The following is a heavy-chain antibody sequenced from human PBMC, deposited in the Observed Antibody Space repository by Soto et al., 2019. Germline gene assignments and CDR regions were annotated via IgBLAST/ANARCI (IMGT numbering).Heavy chain of an antibody. D-gene: IGHD3-10*01. V-gene: IGHV4-31*03. J-gene: IGHJ6*02. CDR2: IYYSGST. CDR3: ARHGFGALHGLVDV. CDR1: GGSISSGGYY. Sequence: PSETLSLTCTVSGGSISSGGYYWSWIRQHPGKGLEWIGYIYYSGSTYYNPSLKSRVTISVDTSKNQLSLKLTSVTSADTAVYYCARHGFGALHGLVDVWGQGTTVTVSS.